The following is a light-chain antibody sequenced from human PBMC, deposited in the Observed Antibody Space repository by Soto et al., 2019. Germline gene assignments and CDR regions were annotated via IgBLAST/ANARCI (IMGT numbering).Light chain of an antibody. CDR2: DVN. V-gene: IGLV2-8*01. J-gene: IGLJ1*01. CDR1: SSDVGGYNF. Sequence: QSALTQPPSASVSPGQSVTISCTGTSSDVGGYNFVSWYQQYPGKAPKLMIYDVNKRPSGVPDRFSGSKSGNTASLTVSGLQAEDEADYYCSSYAGSNNFVFGTGTKVTVL. CDR3: SSYAGSNNFV.